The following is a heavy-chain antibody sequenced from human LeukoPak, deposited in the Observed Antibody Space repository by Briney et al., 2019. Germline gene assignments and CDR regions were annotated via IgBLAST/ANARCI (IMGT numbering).Heavy chain of an antibody. Sequence: GGSLRLSCAASGFTSSDYYMSWIRQAPGKGLEWVSYISSSGSTIYYADSVKGRFTISRDNAKNSLYLQMNSLKTEDTAVYYCTTAAMLSDSSGYYYNHFDYWGQGTLVTVSS. CDR3: TTAAMLSDSSGYYYNHFDY. CDR1: GFTSSDYY. V-gene: IGHV3-11*01. J-gene: IGHJ4*02. D-gene: IGHD3-22*01. CDR2: ISSSGSTI.